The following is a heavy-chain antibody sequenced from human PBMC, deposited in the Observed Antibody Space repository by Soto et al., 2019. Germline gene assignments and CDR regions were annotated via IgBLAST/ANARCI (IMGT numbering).Heavy chain of an antibody. J-gene: IGHJ4*02. Sequence: EVQLLESGGGLIQPGGSLRLSCAASGFTFSAYGMSWVRQAPGKRPEWLSAINGNGESTFYADSVKGRFTISLDNSNSTLYLQMNSLRAEDTAIYYCAKDNVYVASASSIDYWGQRTLVTVSS. CDR3: AKDNVYVASASSIDY. CDR2: INGNGEST. V-gene: IGHV3-23*01. D-gene: IGHD2-8*01. CDR1: GFTFSAYG.